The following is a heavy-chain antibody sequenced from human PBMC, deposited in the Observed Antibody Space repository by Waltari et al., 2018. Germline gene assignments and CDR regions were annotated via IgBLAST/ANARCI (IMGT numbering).Heavy chain of an antibody. J-gene: IGHJ5*02. Sequence: EVQLVESGGGLVQPGGSLRLSCAASGFTFSSYSMNWVRQAPGKGLEWVSYISSSSSTIYYADSVKGRFTISRDNAKNSLYLQMNSLRDEDTAVYYCARDGSSSTSPINWFDPWGQGTLVTVSS. D-gene: IGHD2-2*01. CDR2: ISSSSSTI. CDR1: GFTFSSYS. CDR3: ARDGSSSTSPINWFDP. V-gene: IGHV3-48*02.